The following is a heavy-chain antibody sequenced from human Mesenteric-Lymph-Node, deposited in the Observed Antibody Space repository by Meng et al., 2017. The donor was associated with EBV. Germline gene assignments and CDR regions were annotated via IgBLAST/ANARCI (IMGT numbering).Heavy chain of an antibody. CDR2: ISASTTIM. CDR1: GFSFSDYY. CDR3: ARAFSGYDKFDL. D-gene: IGHD5-12*01. Sequence: QGQLVGSGGGLVKPGGSLGLSCAASGFSFSDYYMTWIRQAPGKGLEWVSFISASTTIMYYADSVKGRFSISRDNANNSLFLQMNSLRAEDTAVYYCARAFSGYDKFDLWGQGTLVTVSS. V-gene: IGHV3-11*01. J-gene: IGHJ5*02.